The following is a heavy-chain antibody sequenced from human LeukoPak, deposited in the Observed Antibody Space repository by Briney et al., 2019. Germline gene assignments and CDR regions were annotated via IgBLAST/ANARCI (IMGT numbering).Heavy chain of an antibody. CDR2: IFSGGGT. D-gene: IGHD3-16*02. J-gene: IGHJ4*02. CDR3: ARVEGIIDY. CDR1: GFTVSSNY. Sequence: GGSLRLSCAASGFTVSSNYMSWVRQAPGKGLECVSLIFSGGGTYYADPVKGRFTISKDYSKNTLYLQMNSLRAEDTAVYYCARVEGIIDYWGQGTLVTVSS. V-gene: IGHV3-53*01.